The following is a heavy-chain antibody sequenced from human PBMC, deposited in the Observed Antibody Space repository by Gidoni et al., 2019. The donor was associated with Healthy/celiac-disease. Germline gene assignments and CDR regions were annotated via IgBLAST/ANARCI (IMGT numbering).Heavy chain of an antibody. V-gene: IGHV1-18*04. Sequence: QVQLVQSGAEVKKPGASVKVSCRASGYTFTSSGISWVRQAPGHGLEWKGWISAYNGNTNYAQKLQGRVTMTTDTSTSTAYMELRSLRSDDTAVYYCARDPYYYDSSGYYKPPYYFDYWGQGTLVTVSS. D-gene: IGHD3-22*01. CDR2: ISAYNGNT. CDR1: GYTFTSSG. J-gene: IGHJ4*02. CDR3: ARDPYYYDSSGYYKPPYYFDY.